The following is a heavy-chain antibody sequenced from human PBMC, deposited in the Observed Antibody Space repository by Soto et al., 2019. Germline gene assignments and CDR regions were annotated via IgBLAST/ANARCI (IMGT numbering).Heavy chain of an antibody. J-gene: IGHJ3*02. CDR3: ARGKMTTGILTAPRAFDI. D-gene: IGHD3-9*01. CDR1: GGSISSGGYY. Sequence: SETLSLTCTVSGGSISSGGYYWSWIRQHPGKGLEWIGYIYYSGSTYYNPSLKSRVTISVDMSKNQFSLKLSSVTAADTAVYYCARGKMTTGILTAPRAFDIWGQGTMVTGSS. CDR2: IYYSGST. V-gene: IGHV4-31*03.